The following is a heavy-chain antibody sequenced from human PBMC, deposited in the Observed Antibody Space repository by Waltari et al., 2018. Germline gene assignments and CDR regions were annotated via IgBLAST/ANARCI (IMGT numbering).Heavy chain of an antibody. J-gene: IGHJ4*02. CDR1: GCRLSSYW. D-gene: IGHD2-8*01. V-gene: IGHV3-7*01. Sequence: EVQLVESGGGLVQPGGSLRLSCAASGCRLSSYWMSWVRQAPGKGLEWVANIRQDGLDRGHGDSVKGRFIISRDNARNSVYLQMNSLTAEDTAVYYCARDVNGVLDYWGQGTLVTVSS. CDR3: ARDVNGVLDY. CDR2: IRQDGLDR.